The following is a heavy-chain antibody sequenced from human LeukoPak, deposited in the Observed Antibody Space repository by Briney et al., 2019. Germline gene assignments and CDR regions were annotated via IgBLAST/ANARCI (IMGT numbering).Heavy chain of an antibody. V-gene: IGHV3-74*01. D-gene: IGHD4-17*01. CDR1: GFTFSSYW. Sequence: GGSLRLSCAASGFTFSSYWMHWVRQAPGKGLVWVSRINSDGSNTNYADSVKGRFTISRDNAKNTLYLQMNSLRAEDTAVYYCARDRETTYYYYYYGMDVWGQGTTVTVSS. J-gene: IGHJ6*02. CDR2: INSDGSNT. CDR3: ARDRETTYYYYYYGMDV.